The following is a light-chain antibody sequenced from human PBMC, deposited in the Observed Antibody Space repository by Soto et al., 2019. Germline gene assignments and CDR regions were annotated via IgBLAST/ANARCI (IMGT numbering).Light chain of an antibody. CDR3: QTWGAGIQV. V-gene: IGLV4-69*01. Sequence: QAVVTQSPSASASLGASVKLTCTLSSGHSNYVIAWHQQQPEKGPRYLMKLNSDGRHSKGDGIPDRFSGSSSGAERYLTISSLQSEDEADYYCQTWGAGIQVFGGGTKLTVL. CDR1: SGHSNYV. J-gene: IGLJ2*01. CDR2: LNSDGRH.